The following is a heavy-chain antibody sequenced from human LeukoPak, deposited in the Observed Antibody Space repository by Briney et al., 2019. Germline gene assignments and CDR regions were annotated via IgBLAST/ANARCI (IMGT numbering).Heavy chain of an antibody. Sequence: GGSLRLSCAASGFTFSSYGMHWVRQAPGKGLEWVAFIRYDGSNKYYADSVKGRFTISRDNSKNTLYLQMNSLRAEDTAVYYCARDGGRVLDYWGQGTLVTVSS. D-gene: IGHD3-16*01. V-gene: IGHV3-30*02. CDR2: IRYDGSNK. J-gene: IGHJ4*02. CDR3: ARDGGRVLDY. CDR1: GFTFSSYG.